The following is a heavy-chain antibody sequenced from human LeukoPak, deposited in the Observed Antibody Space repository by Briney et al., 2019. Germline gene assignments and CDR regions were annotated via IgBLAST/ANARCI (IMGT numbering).Heavy chain of an antibody. CDR2: IKQDGSEK. D-gene: IGHD3-10*01. J-gene: IGHJ5*02. CDR3: ARAAALLWFGELFGWFDP. Sequence: GGSLRLSCAASGFTFSIYWMSWVRQAPGKGLEWVANIKQDGSEKYYVDSVKGRFTISRDNAKNSLYLQMNSLRAEDTAVYYCARAAALLWFGELFGWFDPWGQGTLVTVSS. CDR1: GFTFSIYW. V-gene: IGHV3-7*01.